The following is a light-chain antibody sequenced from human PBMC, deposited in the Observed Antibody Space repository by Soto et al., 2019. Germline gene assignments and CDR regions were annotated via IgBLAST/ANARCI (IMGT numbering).Light chain of an antibody. Sequence: EIVLTQSPGTLSLSPGERATLSCRASQSVSSSYLAWYQQKPGQAPRLLIYGASSRATGIPERFSGSGSGTDFTLTISRLEPEDFAVYYCQQYGSQLTFGGGTKVEIK. CDR3: QQYGSQLT. J-gene: IGKJ4*01. CDR2: GAS. V-gene: IGKV3-20*01. CDR1: QSVSSSY.